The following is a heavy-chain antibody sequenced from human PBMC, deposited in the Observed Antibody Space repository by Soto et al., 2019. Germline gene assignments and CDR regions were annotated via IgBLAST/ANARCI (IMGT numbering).Heavy chain of an antibody. D-gene: IGHD6-19*01. J-gene: IGHJ6*02. CDR1: SFTFSSYW. CDR3: ARAGPFISVAAPAFQYAMDV. CDR2: IKQDGSEN. V-gene: IGHV3-7*03. Sequence: DVRLVESGGGLVQPGGSLRLSCAASSFTFSSYWLSWVRQSPGKGLEWVATIKQDGSENYYVDSVKGRFTISRDNAKNSLYLQMSSLRADDTAVYYCARAGPFISVAAPAFQYAMDVGGQGTTVTVS.